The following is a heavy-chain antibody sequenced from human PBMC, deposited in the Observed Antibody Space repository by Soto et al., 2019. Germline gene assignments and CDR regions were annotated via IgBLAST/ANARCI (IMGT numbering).Heavy chain of an antibody. CDR3: ARDHLDRYYYDSSGYYPPDY. V-gene: IGHV1-46*01. CDR1: GYTFTSYY. D-gene: IGHD3-22*01. Sequence: ASVKVSCKTSGYTFTSYYMHWVRQAPGRGLEWMGIINPSGGSTSYAPRFQGRVTMTRDTSTSTVYMELSSLTSEDTAVYYCARDHLDRYYYDSSGYYPPDYWGQGTLVTVSS. CDR2: INPSGGST. J-gene: IGHJ4*02.